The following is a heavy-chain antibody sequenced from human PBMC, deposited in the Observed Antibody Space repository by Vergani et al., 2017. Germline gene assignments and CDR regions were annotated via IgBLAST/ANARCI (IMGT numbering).Heavy chain of an antibody. J-gene: IGHJ4*02. CDR3: ARVGSPGSSPFDI. CDR2: VDWEDDK. Sequence: QVTFTESGPALVKPTQTLTLSCTFSGFPLTTTGVSINWIRRPPGGALGCRARVDWEDDKFFSPSLGGRLAISKDTSRNRVVLTLTNVDSADTGTYYCARVGSPGSSPFDIWGLGAQVTVSS. CDR1: GFPLTTTGVS. V-gene: IGHV2-70*17. D-gene: IGHD3-10*01.